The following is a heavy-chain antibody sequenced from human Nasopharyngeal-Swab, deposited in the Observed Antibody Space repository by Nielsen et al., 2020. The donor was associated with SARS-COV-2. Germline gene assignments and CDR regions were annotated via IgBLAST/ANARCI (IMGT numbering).Heavy chain of an antibody. CDR1: GFTFSNYG. CDR2: ISSTGDYI. J-gene: IGHJ4*02. V-gene: IGHV3-21*01. CDR3: VRDTPAMFAY. Sequence: GESLKISCAASGFTFSNYGMHWVRQAPGRGLEWVSAISSTGDYIYYAASVKGRFTISRDNAKNSLYLQMSTLRAEDTAVYYCVRDTPAMFAYWGQGTLVTVSS.